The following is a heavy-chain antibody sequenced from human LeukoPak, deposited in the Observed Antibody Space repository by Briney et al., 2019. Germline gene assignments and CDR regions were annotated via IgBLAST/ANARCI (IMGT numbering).Heavy chain of an antibody. CDR1: GFTFNTYA. D-gene: IGHD1-26*01. CDR2: ISDSGGNT. J-gene: IGHJ4*02. CDR3: ARDSRGYSGSYYGY. Sequence: GGSLRLSCAASGFTFNTYAMSWVRQAPWERLQWVSGISDSGGNTYYADSVKGRFTISRDNAKNSLYLQMNSLRAEDTAVYYCARDSRGYSGSYYGYWGQGTLVTVSS. V-gene: IGHV3-21*01.